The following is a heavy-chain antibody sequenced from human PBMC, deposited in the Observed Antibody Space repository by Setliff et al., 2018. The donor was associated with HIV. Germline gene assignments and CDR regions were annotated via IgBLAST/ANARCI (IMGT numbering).Heavy chain of an antibody. CDR1: GGSISSSSYY. V-gene: IGHV4-39*01. CDR3: ARSSRGYYNPLFDY. CDR2: VYYSGTT. D-gene: IGHD3-22*01. Sequence: SETLSLTCTVSGGSISSSSYYWAWVRQPPGKGLEWIVSVYYSGTTYISPSLKSRLTISIDRSTNQFSLRLNSMTAADMAMYYCARSSRGYYNPLFDYWGQGTLVTAPQ. J-gene: IGHJ4*02.